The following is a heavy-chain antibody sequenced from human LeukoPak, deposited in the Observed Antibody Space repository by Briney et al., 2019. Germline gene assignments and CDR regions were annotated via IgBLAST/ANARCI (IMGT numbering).Heavy chain of an antibody. V-gene: IGHV3-7*01. CDR2: MKQDGSEI. J-gene: IGHJ4*02. CDR1: GFTFSSYW. D-gene: IGHD3-16*02. CDR3: ARGVYQFDY. Sequence: GGSLRLSCAASGFTFSSYWMTWVRQAPGKGLEWVAYMKQDGSEIYYVDSVKGRFAISRDNANNSLYLQMNSLRAEDTALYYCARGVYQFDYWGQGTLVTVSS.